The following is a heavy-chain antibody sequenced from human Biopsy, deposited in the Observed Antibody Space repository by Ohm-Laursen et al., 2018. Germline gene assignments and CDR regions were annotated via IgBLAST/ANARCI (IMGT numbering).Heavy chain of an antibody. CDR2: IDYRGST. CDR1: GGSFSTYY. J-gene: IGHJ3*02. CDR3: ARVSRSIYDSTFDSFNI. V-gene: IGHV4-59*01. Sequence: GTLSPTCSVSGGSFSTYYWTWIRQPPGKGLEWIACIDYRGSTNYNPSLKSRVSISIDTSKNQLSLRLNSVTAADTAVYYCARVSRSIYDSTFDSFNIWGPGTMVTVSS. D-gene: IGHD3-22*01.